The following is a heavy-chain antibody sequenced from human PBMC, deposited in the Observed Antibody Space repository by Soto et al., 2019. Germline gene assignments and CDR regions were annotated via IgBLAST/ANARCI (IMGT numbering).Heavy chain of an antibody. D-gene: IGHD1-26*01. Sequence: QVQLVQSGAEVKKPGSSVKVSCKASGGTFSSYAISWVRQAPGQGLEWMGGIIPIFGTANYAQKFQGRVTIAADESTSTAYIGLSSLRAEDTAVYYCASHRGWNYYYGLDVWGQGTTVTVSS. J-gene: IGHJ6*02. V-gene: IGHV1-69*12. CDR2: IIPIFGTA. CDR1: GGTFSSYA. CDR3: ASHRGWNYYYGLDV.